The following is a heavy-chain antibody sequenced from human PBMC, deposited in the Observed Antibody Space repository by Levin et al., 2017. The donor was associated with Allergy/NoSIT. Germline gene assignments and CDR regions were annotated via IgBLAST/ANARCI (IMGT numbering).Heavy chain of an antibody. CDR1: GFKFDDFA. D-gene: IGHD4-11*01. CDR2: ISWDSSRI. Sequence: GGSLRLSCAASGFKFDDFALHWVRQIPGKGLEWVAGISWDSSRIVYADSVKGRFSISRDNGKNSLLLQMETLRTDDTGTYYCARDYSNYPQNWLDSWGQGTVVTVSS. V-gene: IGHV3-9*01. CDR3: ARDYSNYPQNWLDS. J-gene: IGHJ5*01.